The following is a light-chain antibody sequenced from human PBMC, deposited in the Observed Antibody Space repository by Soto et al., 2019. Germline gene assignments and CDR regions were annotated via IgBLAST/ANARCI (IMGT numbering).Light chain of an antibody. CDR2: DVS. Sequence: DIQMTQYPSTVSAYVGDSVTITCRASQSITTWLAWYQQRPGKAPKLLIYDVSSLQSGVPSRFSATVSGTEFSLTITSLQPVDFATYYCQQLFDSPITFGQGTRLEI. CDR3: QQLFDSPIT. V-gene: IGKV1-5*01. CDR1: QSITTW. J-gene: IGKJ5*01.